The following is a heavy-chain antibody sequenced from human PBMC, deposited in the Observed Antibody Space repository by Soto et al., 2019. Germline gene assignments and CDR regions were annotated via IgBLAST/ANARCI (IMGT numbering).Heavy chain of an antibody. CDR3: ARGCRIYYDFWSGYYFDY. Sequence: SETLSLTCTVSGGSISSSSYYWGWIRQPPGKGLEWIGSIYYSGSTYYNPSLKSRVTISVDTSKNQFSLKLSSVTAADTAVYYCARGCRIYYDFWSGYYFDYWGQGTMVTVSS. CDR2: IYYSGST. V-gene: IGHV4-39*01. CDR1: GGSISSSSYY. J-gene: IGHJ4*02. D-gene: IGHD3-3*01.